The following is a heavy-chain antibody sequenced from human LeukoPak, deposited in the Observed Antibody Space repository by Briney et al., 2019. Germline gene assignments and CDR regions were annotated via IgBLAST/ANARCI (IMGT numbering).Heavy chain of an antibody. J-gene: IGHJ4*02. CDR2: ISGRGGST. D-gene: IGHD3-10*01. V-gene: IGHV3-23*01. CDR1: GFTFSSYA. Sequence: GGSLRLSCAASGFTFSSYAMSLVRQAPGKGLEWVSAISGRGGSTFYADSVKGRFTISRDNAKNALYLQMNSLRAEDTALYYCAKVAEGYYYGSGSYYYFDYWGQGTLVTVSS. CDR3: AKVAEGYYYGSGSYYYFDY.